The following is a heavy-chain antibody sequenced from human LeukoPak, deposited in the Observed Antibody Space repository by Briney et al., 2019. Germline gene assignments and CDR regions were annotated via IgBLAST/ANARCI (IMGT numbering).Heavy chain of an antibody. CDR1: EFSVGSNY. CDR3: ARVTYGSGTYGAFDY. CDR2: IYSGGST. D-gene: IGHD3-10*01. Sequence: GGSLRLSCAASEFSVGSNYMTWVRQAPGKGLEWVSLIYSGGSTYYADSVKGRFTISRDNSKNTLYLQMNSLRAEDTAVYYCARVTYGSGTYGAFDYWGQGTLVTVSS. V-gene: IGHV3-66*01. J-gene: IGHJ4*02.